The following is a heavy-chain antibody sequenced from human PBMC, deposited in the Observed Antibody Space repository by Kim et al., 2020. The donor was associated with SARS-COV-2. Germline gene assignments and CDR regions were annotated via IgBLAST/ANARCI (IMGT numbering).Heavy chain of an antibody. J-gene: IGHJ3*02. CDR3: ARYLGGEGAFDI. V-gene: IGHV4-4*09. Sequence: NPSLNSRVTISLDSSKNQFSLKLTSVTAADTAVYYCARYLGGEGAFDIWGQGTIVTVSS. D-gene: IGHD3-9*01.